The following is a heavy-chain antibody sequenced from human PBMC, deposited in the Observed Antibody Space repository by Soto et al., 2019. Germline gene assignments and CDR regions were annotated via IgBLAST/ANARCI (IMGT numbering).Heavy chain of an antibody. CDR1: GGSISSGGYY. Sequence: QVQLQESGPGLVKPSQTLSLTCTVSGGSISSGGYYWSWIRQHPGKGLEWIGFIYNSGGTYYNPSLKSRVTISVDTSKTQFSLELSFVTAADTAVYYCARQDGDYLEYWGQGALVTVSS. CDR2: IYNSGGT. CDR3: ARQDGDYLEY. D-gene: IGHD4-17*01. J-gene: IGHJ4*02. V-gene: IGHV4-31*03.